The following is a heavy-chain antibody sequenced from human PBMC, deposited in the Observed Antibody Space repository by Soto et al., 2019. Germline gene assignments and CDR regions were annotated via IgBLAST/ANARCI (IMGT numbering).Heavy chain of an antibody. V-gene: IGHV3-23*01. CDR3: ARTTTTKSRDY. CDR2: ISVTGSGT. Sequence: EVQLLESGGGLVQPGGSLGLSCAASGFTFSSYDMSRVRQAPGKGLEYVSSISVTGSGTYYADSVKGRFTISRDNSKNTMYLQMNSLRVEDTAVYYCARTTTTKSRDYWGQGTLVTVS. CDR1: GFTFSSYD. J-gene: IGHJ4*02. D-gene: IGHD4-17*01.